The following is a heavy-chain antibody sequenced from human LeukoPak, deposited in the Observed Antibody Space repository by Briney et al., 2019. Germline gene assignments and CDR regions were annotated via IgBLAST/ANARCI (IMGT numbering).Heavy chain of an antibody. CDR3: ARDGSGSYHIIFDY. Sequence: GGSLRLSCAASGFTFSSYSMNWVRQAPGKGLEWVPCISSGSSYIHYADSVKGRFTISRDNAKKSMYLQMNSLRAEDTAVYYCARDGSGSYHIIFDYWGQGTLVTVSS. J-gene: IGHJ4*02. V-gene: IGHV3-21*01. D-gene: IGHD1-26*01. CDR1: GFTFSSYS. CDR2: ISSGSSYI.